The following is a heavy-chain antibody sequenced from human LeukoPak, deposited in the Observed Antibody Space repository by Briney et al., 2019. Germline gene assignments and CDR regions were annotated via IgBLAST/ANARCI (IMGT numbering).Heavy chain of an antibody. V-gene: IGHV3-66*01. J-gene: IGHJ6*02. Sequence: PGGSLRLSCAASGFTVSSNYMSWVRQAPGKGLEWVSVIYSGGSTYYADSVKGRFTISRDNSKNTLYLQMNSLRAEDTAVYYCARAPGYCTNGVCYHYYYYGMDVWGQETTVTVSS. CDR1: GFTVSSNY. CDR2: IYSGGST. D-gene: IGHD2-8*01. CDR3: ARAPGYCTNGVCYHYYYYGMDV.